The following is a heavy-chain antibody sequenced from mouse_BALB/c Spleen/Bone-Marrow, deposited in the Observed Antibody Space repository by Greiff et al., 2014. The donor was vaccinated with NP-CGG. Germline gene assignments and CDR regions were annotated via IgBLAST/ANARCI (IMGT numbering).Heavy chain of an antibody. Sequence: EVKLMESGPGLVKPSQSLSLTCTVTGYSITSDYAWSWIRQFPGNKLEWMGYISYSGSTGYNPSLKSRISITRDTSKNQFFLQLNSVTTEDTATYYCARENYVSSPWFAYWGQGTLVTVSA. CDR2: ISYSGST. V-gene: IGHV3-2*02. D-gene: IGHD1-1*01. CDR1: GYSITSDYA. CDR3: ARENYVSSPWFAY. J-gene: IGHJ3*01.